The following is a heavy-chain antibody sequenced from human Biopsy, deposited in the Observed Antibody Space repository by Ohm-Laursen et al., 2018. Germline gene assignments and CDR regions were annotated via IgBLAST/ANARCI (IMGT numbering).Heavy chain of an antibody. CDR2: VYNGGIT. V-gene: IGHV4-59*07. CDR1: GGSIISYY. CDR3: ARTPRDSFWSGSYKRGLWFDP. Sequence: SDTLSLTCSVSGGSIISYYWTWIRQPPGKGLEWIGHVYNGGITNYNTSLKSRVTISKDTSKNQFSLQVNSVTAADTAVYYCARTPRDSFWSGSYKRGLWFDPWGQGTLAIVSS. J-gene: IGHJ5*02. D-gene: IGHD3-3*01.